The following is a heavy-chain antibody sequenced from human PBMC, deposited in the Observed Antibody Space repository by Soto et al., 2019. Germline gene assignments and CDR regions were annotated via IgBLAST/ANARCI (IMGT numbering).Heavy chain of an antibody. CDR1: GFTFDDYT. V-gene: IGHV3-43*01. CDR2: ISWDGGST. CDR3: AKDSSTIFGVVTLTHGMDV. J-gene: IGHJ6*02. D-gene: IGHD3-3*01. Sequence: GGSLRLSCAASGFTFDDYTMHWVRQAPGKGLEWVSLISWDGGSTYYADSVKGRFTISRDNSKNSLYLQMNSLRTEDTALYYCAKDSSTIFGVVTLTHGMDVWGQGTTVTVSS.